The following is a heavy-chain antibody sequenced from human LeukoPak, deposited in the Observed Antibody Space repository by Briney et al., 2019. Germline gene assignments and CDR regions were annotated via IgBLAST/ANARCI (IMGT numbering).Heavy chain of an antibody. CDR1: GYTFTSYD. J-gene: IGHJ3*02. CDR3: ARSTYYYDSSGYYWDAFDI. V-gene: IGHV1-18*01. Sequence: GASVKVSCKASGYTFTSYDISWVRQAPGQGLEWMGWISAYNGNTNYAQKLQGRVTMTTDTSTSTAYMELRSLRSDDTAVYYCARSTYYYDSSGYYWDAFDIWGQGTMVTVSS. D-gene: IGHD3-22*01. CDR2: ISAYNGNT.